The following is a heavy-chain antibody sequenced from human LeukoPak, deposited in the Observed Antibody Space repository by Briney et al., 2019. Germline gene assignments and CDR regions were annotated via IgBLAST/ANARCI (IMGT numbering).Heavy chain of an antibody. Sequence: GGSLRLSCAASGFTFSSYWMSWVRQAPGKGLEWVANIKQDGSEKYYVDSVKGRFTISRDSAKNSLYLQMDSLRAEDTAMYYCARRRGMGSLDYWGQGTLVTASS. CDR3: ARRRGMGSLDY. CDR1: GFTFSSYW. D-gene: IGHD2-8*01. V-gene: IGHV3-7*03. J-gene: IGHJ4*02. CDR2: IKQDGSEK.